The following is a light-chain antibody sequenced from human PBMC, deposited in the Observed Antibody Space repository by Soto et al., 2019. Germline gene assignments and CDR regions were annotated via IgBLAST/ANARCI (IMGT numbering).Light chain of an antibody. J-gene: IGKJ4*01. CDR1: QSIISY. Sequence: DIPMTQSPSSLSASVGDRVTITGRASQSIISYLNWYQQKPGKAPKLLIYAASSLQSGVPSRFSGSGSGTDFTLTISSLQPEDFATYYCQQSYSTPTFGGGTKVEIK. V-gene: IGKV1-39*01. CDR3: QQSYSTPT. CDR2: AAS.